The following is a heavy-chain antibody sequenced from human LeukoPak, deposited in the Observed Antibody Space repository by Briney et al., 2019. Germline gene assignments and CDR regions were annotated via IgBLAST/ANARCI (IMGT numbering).Heavy chain of an antibody. Sequence: GASVKVSCKSSGYTFTGYYMHWVRQAPGQGLEWMGWINPNSGGTNYAQKFRGRVTMTRDTSISTAYMELSRLRSDDTAVYYCAREGAVGYCSGGSCYRNWFDPWGQGTLVTVSS. V-gene: IGHV1-2*02. CDR2: INPNSGGT. J-gene: IGHJ5*02. CDR3: AREGAVGYCSGGSCYRNWFDP. D-gene: IGHD2-15*01. CDR1: GYTFTGYY.